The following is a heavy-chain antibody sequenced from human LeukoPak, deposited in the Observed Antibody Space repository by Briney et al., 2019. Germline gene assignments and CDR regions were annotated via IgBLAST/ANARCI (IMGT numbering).Heavy chain of an antibody. V-gene: IGHV1-46*01. CDR1: GYTFTSYY. CDR3: TRDHVAVAGTTDY. D-gene: IGHD6-19*01. Sequence: GASVKVSCKASGYTFTSYYMHWVRQAPGQGLECMGIINPSGGSTSYAQKFQGRVTMTRDTSTSTVYMELSSLRSEDTAVYYCTRDHVAVAGTTDYWGQGTLVTVSS. J-gene: IGHJ4*02. CDR2: INPSGGST.